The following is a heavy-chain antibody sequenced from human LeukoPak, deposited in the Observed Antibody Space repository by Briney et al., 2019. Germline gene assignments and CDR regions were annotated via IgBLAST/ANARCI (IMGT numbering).Heavy chain of an antibody. D-gene: IGHD5-18*01. CDR1: GFTFSSYS. V-gene: IGHV3-21*01. CDR2: ISSSGSYI. J-gene: IGHJ4*02. CDR3: AREQDLRGYSYGDFDY. Sequence: GGSLRLSCAASGFTFSSYSMNWVRQAPGKGLEWVSSISSSGSYIYYADSVKGRFTISRDNAKNSLYLQMNSLRDEDTAVYYCAREQDLRGYSYGDFDYWGQGTLVTVSS.